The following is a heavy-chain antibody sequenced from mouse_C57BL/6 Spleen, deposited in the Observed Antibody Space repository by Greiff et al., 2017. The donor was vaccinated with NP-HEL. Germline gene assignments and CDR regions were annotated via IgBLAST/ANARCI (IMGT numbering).Heavy chain of an antibody. CDR2: ISDGGSYT. V-gene: IGHV5-4*01. CDR1: GFTFSSYA. CDR3: ARGYDNYDWYFDV. D-gene: IGHD2-1*01. J-gene: IGHJ1*03. Sequence: VQLKESGGGLVKPGGSLKLSCAASGFTFSSYAMSWVRQTPEKRLEWVATISDGGSYTYYPDNVKGRFTISRDNAKNNLYLQMSHLKSEDTAMYYCARGYDNYDWYFDVWGTGTTVTVSS.